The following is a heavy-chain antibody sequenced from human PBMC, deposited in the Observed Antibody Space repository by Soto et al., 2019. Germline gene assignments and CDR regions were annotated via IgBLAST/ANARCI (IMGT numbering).Heavy chain of an antibody. J-gene: IGHJ4*02. CDR1: GGTFSSYA. Sequence: QVQLVQSGAEVKKPGSSVKVSCKASGGTFSSYAISWVRQAPGQGLEWMGGIIPISGTANYAQKFQGRVTITADESTSTAYMELSSLRSEDTAVYYCARDVSDYGGNSGGFDYWGQGTLVTVSS. D-gene: IGHD4-17*01. CDR3: ARDVSDYGGNSGGFDY. CDR2: IIPISGTA. V-gene: IGHV1-69*01.